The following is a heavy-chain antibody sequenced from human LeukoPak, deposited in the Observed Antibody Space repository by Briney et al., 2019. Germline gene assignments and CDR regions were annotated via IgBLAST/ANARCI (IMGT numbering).Heavy chain of an antibody. D-gene: IGHD4/OR15-4a*01. V-gene: IGHV3-23*01. CDR1: GFSFSSSA. CDR3: AKVTMVGWYFDL. CDR2: ISGSGGST. Sequence: PGGSLRLSCAASGFSFSSSAVTWVRQAPGKGLEWVSGISGSGGSTYDADSVKGRFTISRDNSKNTLDLQMNSLRVEDTAVYYCAKVTMVGWYFDLWGRGTLVTVSS. J-gene: IGHJ2*01.